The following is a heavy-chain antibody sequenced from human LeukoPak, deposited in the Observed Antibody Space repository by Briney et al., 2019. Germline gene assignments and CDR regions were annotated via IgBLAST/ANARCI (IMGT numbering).Heavy chain of an antibody. CDR2: ISSISTII. Sequence: GGSLRLSCAASGFTFRSYSMNWVRQAPGKGLEWVSYISSISTIIYYAGSVKGRFTISRDNAKNSLYLQMNSLRDEDTAVYYCARDLHSGAYTFDYWGQGTLVTVSA. V-gene: IGHV3-48*02. CDR1: GFTFRSYS. CDR3: ARDLHSGAYTFDY. J-gene: IGHJ4*02. D-gene: IGHD1-26*01.